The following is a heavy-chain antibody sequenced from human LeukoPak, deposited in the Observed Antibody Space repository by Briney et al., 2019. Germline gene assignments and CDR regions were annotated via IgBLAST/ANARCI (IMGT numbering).Heavy chain of an antibody. V-gene: IGHV1-2*04. CDR2: IHPNSGGT. D-gene: IGHD3-10*01. Sequence: ASVKVSCKASGYTFTGYYMHWVRQSPGPGLGWVGWIHPNSGGTEYAQKFQGWVTMTRDTSISTIYLELNRLNSDDTAIYYCARMGDSGSFGFDIWGQGTMVTVSS. CDR3: ARMGDSGSFGFDI. CDR1: GYTFTGYY. J-gene: IGHJ3*02.